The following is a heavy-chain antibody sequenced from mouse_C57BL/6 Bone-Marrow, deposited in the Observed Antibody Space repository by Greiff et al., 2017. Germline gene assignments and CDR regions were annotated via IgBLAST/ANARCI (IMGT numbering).Heavy chain of an antibody. CDR2: IDPSDSYT. J-gene: IGHJ1*03. V-gene: IGHV1-69*01. D-gene: IGHD1-1*01. Sequence: VQLQQPGAELVMPGASVKLSCKASGYTFTSYWMHWVKQRPGQGLEWIGEIDPSDSYTNYNQKFKGKSTLTVDKSSSTAYMQLSSLTSEDSAVYYCARPCGSRGYFDVWGTGTTVTVSS. CDR3: ARPCGSRGYFDV. CDR1: GYTFTSYW.